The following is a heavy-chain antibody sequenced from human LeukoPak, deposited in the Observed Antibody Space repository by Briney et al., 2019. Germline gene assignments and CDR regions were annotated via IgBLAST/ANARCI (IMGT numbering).Heavy chain of an antibody. CDR1: GYIFNTYG. J-gene: IGHJ4*02. CDR3: ARDSTTVVTMSDLRSPVEY. Sequence: GASVRVSCKASGYIFNTYGINWVRQAPGRGLEWMGRISTYSENTNYAQDFQGRVTMTTDTSTSTAYMELRSLKSDDTAVYYCARDSTTVVTMSDLRSPVEYWGQGTLVAVSS. D-gene: IGHD4-23*01. CDR2: ISTYSENT. V-gene: IGHV1-18*01.